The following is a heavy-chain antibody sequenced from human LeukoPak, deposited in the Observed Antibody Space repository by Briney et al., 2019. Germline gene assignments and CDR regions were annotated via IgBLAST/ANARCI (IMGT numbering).Heavy chain of an antibody. J-gene: IGHJ6*03. CDR2: INHSGST. CDR3: ARDPKPILLWFGELTHYYMDV. Sequence: SETLSLTCAVYGGSFSGYYWSWIRQPPGKGLEWIGEINHSGSTNYNPSLKSRVTISVDTSKNQFSLKLSSVTAADTAVYYCARDPKPILLWFGELTHYYMDVWGKGTTVTVSS. V-gene: IGHV4-34*01. CDR1: GGSFSGYY. D-gene: IGHD3-10*01.